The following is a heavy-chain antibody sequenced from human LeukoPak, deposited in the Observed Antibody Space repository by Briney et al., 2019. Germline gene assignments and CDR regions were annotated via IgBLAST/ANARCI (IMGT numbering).Heavy chain of an antibody. V-gene: IGHV3-48*01. CDR1: GFTFSSYS. CDR3: ARGPNSGYPGN. D-gene: IGHD3-10*01. Sequence: PGGSLLLSCAASGFTFSSYSMNWVRQAPGKGLEWVSYISHSSSTIYYADSVKGRFTISRDNAKNSLYLQMNSLRAEDTAVYYCARGPNSGYPGNWGQGTLVTVSS. J-gene: IGHJ4*02. CDR2: ISHSSSTI.